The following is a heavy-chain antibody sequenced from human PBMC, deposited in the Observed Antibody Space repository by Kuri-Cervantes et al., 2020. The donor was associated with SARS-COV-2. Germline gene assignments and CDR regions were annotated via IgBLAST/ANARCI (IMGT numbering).Heavy chain of an antibody. CDR1: GFTFSSYW. J-gene: IGHJ4*02. D-gene: IGHD3-3*01. V-gene: IGHV3-7*01. CDR3: ARGHYDFWSGYHTQYYFDY. Sequence: GESLKISCAASGFTFSSYWMSWVRQAPGKGLEWVANIKQDGSEKYYVDSVKGRFTISRDNAKNSLYLQMNSLRAEDTAVYYCARGHYDFWSGYHTQYYFDYWGQGTLVTVSS. CDR2: IKQDGSEK.